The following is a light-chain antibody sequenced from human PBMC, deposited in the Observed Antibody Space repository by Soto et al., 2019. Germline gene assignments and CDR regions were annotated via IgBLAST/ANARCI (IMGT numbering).Light chain of an antibody. CDR3: SSYTGSNDVV. CDR1: SSAVAGYNY. CDR2: EVN. J-gene: IGLJ2*01. V-gene: IGLV2-8*01. Sequence: QSVLTQPPSASGSPGQSVTISCTGTSSAVAGYNYVSWYQQHPGKAPKLMIYEVNKRPSGVPDRFSGSKSGTTASLTVSGLQAEDEADYYCSSYTGSNDVVFGGGTKLNVL.